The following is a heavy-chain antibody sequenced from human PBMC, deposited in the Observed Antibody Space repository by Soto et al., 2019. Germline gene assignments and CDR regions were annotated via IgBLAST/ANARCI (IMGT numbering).Heavy chain of an antibody. CDR3: AKGRGYSGYAVLYYFDY. CDR1: GFTFSSYG. V-gene: IGHV3-30*18. CDR2: ISYDGSNK. J-gene: IGHJ4*02. Sequence: GGSLRLSCAASGFTFSSYGMHWVLQAPCKGLEWVAVISYDGSNKYYADSVKGRFTISRDNSKNTLYLQMNSLRAEDTAVYYCAKGRGYSGYAVLYYFDYWGQGTLVTVSS. D-gene: IGHD5-12*01.